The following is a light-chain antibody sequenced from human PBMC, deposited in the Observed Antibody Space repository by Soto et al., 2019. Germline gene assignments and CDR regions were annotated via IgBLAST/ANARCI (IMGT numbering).Light chain of an antibody. CDR2: AAS. V-gene: IGKV1-39*01. J-gene: IGKJ1*01. CDR1: QSIGTS. Sequence: DIQMTQSPSSLSASVGDIVTVTCRASQSIGTSLNWYQQKAGKAPRVLISAASRLQSGVPSRFSGSGSGTHFTLTISSLQHEHSATYYCQQGYNTFWTFGQGTKVDIK. CDR3: QQGYNTFWT.